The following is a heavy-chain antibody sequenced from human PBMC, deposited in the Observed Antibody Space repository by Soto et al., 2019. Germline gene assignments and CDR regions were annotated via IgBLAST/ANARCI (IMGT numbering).Heavy chain of an antibody. J-gene: IGHJ6*02. CDR2: MNPNSGNT. V-gene: IGHV1-8*01. CDR1: GYTFTSYD. Sequence: ASVKVSCKASGYTFTSYDINWVRQATGQGLEWMGWMNPNSGNTGYAQKFQGRVTMTRNTSISTAYMELSSLRSEDTAVYYCARVVWERTYYDFWSGSNYYCHYGMDVWGQGTTVTVSS. D-gene: IGHD3-3*01. CDR3: ARVVWERTYYDFWSGSNYYCHYGMDV.